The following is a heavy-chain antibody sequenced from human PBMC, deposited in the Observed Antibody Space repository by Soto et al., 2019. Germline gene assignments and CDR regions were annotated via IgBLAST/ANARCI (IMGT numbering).Heavy chain of an antibody. CDR2: IIPIFGTA. D-gene: IGHD3-10*01. CDR3: AAPYGSGSYYNGFDY. CDR1: GGTISSYA. J-gene: IGHJ4*02. Sequence: SVKVYCKASGGTISSYASSWGRHANGQGLEWMGGIIPIFGTANYAQKFQGRVTITADESTSTAYMELSSLRSEDTAVYYCAAPYGSGSYYNGFDYWGQGTLVTVSS. V-gene: IGHV1-69*13.